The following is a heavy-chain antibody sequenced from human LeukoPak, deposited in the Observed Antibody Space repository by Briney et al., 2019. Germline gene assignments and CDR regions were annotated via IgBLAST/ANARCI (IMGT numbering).Heavy chain of an antibody. V-gene: IGHV3-48*01. CDR3: ARVRIVVVPAAKYYYYMDV. D-gene: IGHD2-2*01. J-gene: IGHJ6*03. CDR2: ISSSSSTI. CDR1: GFTFSSYS. Sequence: RPGGSLRLSCAASGFTFSSYSMNWVRQAPGKGLEWVSYISSSSSTIYYADSVKGRFTISRDNAKNSLYLQMNSLRAEDTAVYYCARVRIVVVPAAKYYYYMDVWGKGTTVTVSS.